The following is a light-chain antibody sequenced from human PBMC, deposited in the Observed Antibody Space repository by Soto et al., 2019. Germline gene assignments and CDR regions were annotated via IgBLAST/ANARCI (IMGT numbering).Light chain of an antibody. CDR3: SSYTSSSTYV. Sequence: QSALTQPASVSGSPGQSIAISCTGTSSDVGGYNYVSWYQQHPGNAPKLIIYDVTNRPSGVSNRFSGSKSGNTASLTISGLQAEDEADDYCSSYTSSSTYVFGTGTKLTVL. CDR1: SSDVGGYNY. V-gene: IGLV2-14*01. J-gene: IGLJ1*01. CDR2: DVT.